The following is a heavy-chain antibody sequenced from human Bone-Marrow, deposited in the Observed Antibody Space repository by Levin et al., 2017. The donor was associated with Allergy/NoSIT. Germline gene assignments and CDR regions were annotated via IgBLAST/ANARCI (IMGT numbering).Heavy chain of an antibody. Sequence: GGSLRLSCAASGFTFSSYEMNWVRQAPGKGLEWVSYISSSGSTIYYADSVKGRFTISRDNAKNSLYLQMNSLRAEDTAVYYCARRVNYSKVLPNLRGYYYYYMDVWGKGTTVTVSS. CDR3: ARRVNYSKVLPNLRGYYYYYMDV. CDR1: GFTFSSYE. CDR2: ISSSGSTI. J-gene: IGHJ6*03. V-gene: IGHV3-48*03. D-gene: IGHD4-11*01.